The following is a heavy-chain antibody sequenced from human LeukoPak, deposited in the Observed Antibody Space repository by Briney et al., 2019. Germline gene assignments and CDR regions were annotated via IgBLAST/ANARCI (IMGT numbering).Heavy chain of an antibody. D-gene: IGHD5-24*01. Sequence: PGGSPRLSCAASGFTFSSYSMNWVRQAPGKGLEWVSSISSSSSYIYYADSVKGRFTISRDNAKNSLYLQMNSLRAEDTAVYYCARAPDGYNDYWGQGTLVTVSS. J-gene: IGHJ4*02. CDR1: GFTFSSYS. CDR2: ISSSSSYI. V-gene: IGHV3-21*01. CDR3: ARAPDGYNDY.